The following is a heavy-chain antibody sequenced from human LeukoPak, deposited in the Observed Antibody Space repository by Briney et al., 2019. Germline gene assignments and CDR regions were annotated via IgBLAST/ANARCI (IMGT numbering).Heavy chain of an antibody. V-gene: IGHV4-34*01. CDR1: GGSFSGYY. CDR2: INHSGST. J-gene: IGHJ6*02. Sequence: SETLSLTCAVYGGSFSGYYWSWIRQPPGKGLEWIGEINHSGSTNYNPSLKSRVTISVDTSKNQFSLKLSSVTAADTAVYYCARGDNYYDSSGYNYYYYGMDVWGQGTTVTVSS. CDR3: ARGDNYYDSSGYNYYYYGMDV. D-gene: IGHD3-22*01.